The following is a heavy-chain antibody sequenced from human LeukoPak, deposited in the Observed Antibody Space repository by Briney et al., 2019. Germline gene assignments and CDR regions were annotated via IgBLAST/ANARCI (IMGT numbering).Heavy chain of an antibody. Sequence: GGSLRLSCAASGFTFSSYAMHWVRQAPGKGLERVAVISYDGSNKYYADSVKGRFTISRDNSKNTLYLQMNSLRAEDTAVYYCARDRRRRTYYYDSSGYYFGDYWGQGTLVTVSS. V-gene: IGHV3-30-3*01. D-gene: IGHD3-22*01. CDR3: ARDRRRRTYYYDSSGYYFGDY. CDR2: ISYDGSNK. CDR1: GFTFSSYA. J-gene: IGHJ4*02.